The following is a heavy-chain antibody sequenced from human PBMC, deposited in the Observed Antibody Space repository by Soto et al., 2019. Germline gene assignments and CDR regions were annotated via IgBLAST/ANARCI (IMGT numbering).Heavy chain of an antibody. D-gene: IGHD3-10*01. CDR3: ARGSITMVRGVISPNFDY. Sequence: SETLSLTCAVYGGSXSGYYWSWIRQPPGKGLEWIGEINHSGSTNYNPSLKSRVTISVDTSKNQFSLKLSSVTAADTAVYYCARGSITMVRGVISPNFDYWGQGTLVTVSS. V-gene: IGHV4-34*01. J-gene: IGHJ4*02. CDR1: GGSXSGYY. CDR2: INHSGST.